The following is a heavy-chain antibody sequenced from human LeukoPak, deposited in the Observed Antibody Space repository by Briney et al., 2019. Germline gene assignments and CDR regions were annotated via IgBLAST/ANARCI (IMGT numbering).Heavy chain of an antibody. V-gene: IGHV3-21*01. D-gene: IGHD5-24*01. CDR2: ISTSSRDI. CDR3: ARPSNYPGPGNYFPFDY. CDR1: GFTFSTYN. Sequence: GGSLRLSCAASGFTFSTYNMNWVRQAPGKGLEWVSSISTSSRDIYYADSVKARFTISRDNAKNSLYLQMNSLRAEDTAVYYCARPSNYPGPGNYFPFDYWGQGTLVTVSS. J-gene: IGHJ4*02.